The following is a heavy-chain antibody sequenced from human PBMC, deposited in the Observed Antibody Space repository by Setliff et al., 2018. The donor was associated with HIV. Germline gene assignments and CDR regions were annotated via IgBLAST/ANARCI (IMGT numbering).Heavy chain of an antibody. CDR3: HGVGY. Sequence: GGSLRLSCAASGFTFSTYAMSWVRQAPGKGLEWLGRIQSNSIGGTILYGASVKGRFTISRDDSTNTLYLQMNSLGPEDTALYYCHGVGYWGQGTLVTVSS. V-gene: IGHV3-15*01. J-gene: IGHJ4*02. D-gene: IGHD1-26*01. CDR2: IQSNSIGGTI. CDR1: GFTFSTYA.